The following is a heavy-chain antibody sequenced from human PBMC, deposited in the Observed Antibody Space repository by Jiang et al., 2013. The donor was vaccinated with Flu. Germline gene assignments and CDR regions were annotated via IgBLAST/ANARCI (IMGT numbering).Heavy chain of an antibody. V-gene: IGHV4-39*01. Sequence: ELLKPSETLSLTCTVSGGSINNNNYYWGWIRQPPEGVGLEWIGTIYYSGSTYYNPSLESRVTMSIDTSKNQFSLKLSSVTAADTAVYYCTRRGSGTYYSQVDPWAREIWSPSPQ. CDR1: GGSINNNNYY. CDR2: IYYSGST. J-gene: IGHJ5*02. CDR3: TRRGSGTYYSQVDP. D-gene: IGHD3-10*01.